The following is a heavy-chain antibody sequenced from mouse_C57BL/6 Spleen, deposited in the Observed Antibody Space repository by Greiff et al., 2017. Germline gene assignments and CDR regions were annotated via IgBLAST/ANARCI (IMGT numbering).Heavy chain of an antibody. J-gene: IGHJ4*01. CDR1: GYTFTSYW. CDR2: IDPSDSYT. D-gene: IGHD2-12*01. CDR3: ASYDPSYAMDD. Sequence: VQLQQPGAELVKPGASVKLSCKASGYTFTSYWMQWVKQRPGQGLEWIGEIDPSDSYTNYNQKFKGKATLTVDTSSSTAYMQLSSLTSEDSAVYYCASYDPSYAMDDWGQGTSVTVSS. V-gene: IGHV1-50*01.